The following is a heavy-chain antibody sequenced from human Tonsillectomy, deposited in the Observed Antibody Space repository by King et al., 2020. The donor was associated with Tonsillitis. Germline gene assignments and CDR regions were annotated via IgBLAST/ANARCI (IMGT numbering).Heavy chain of an antibody. CDR1: GFTFSNAW. J-gene: IGHJ4*02. CDR2: LKSKTDVGTT. CDR3: TTYLVVAATGN. D-gene: IGHD2-15*01. Sequence: VQLVESGGGLVKPGGSLRLSCAASGFTFSNAWMTWVRQAPGKGLELVGRLKSKTDVGTTDYAAPVKGRFTISRDDSKNTLYLQMNSLKTEDTALYYCTTYLVVAATGNWGQGTLVTVSS. V-gene: IGHV3-15*01.